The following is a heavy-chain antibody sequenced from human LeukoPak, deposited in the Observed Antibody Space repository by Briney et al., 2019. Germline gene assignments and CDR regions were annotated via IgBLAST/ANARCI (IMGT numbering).Heavy chain of an antibody. J-gene: IGHJ4*02. Sequence: GESLKISCAASGFTFSRYYMSWVRQAPGKGLEWVANIKQDGSEKYYVDSVKGRFTISRDNAKNSLYLQMNSLRVEDTAIYYCARDGYCTSGSCYIDYWGQGTLVTVSS. CDR2: IKQDGSEK. D-gene: IGHD2-15*01. CDR1: GFTFSRYY. CDR3: ARDGYCTSGSCYIDY. V-gene: IGHV3-7*01.